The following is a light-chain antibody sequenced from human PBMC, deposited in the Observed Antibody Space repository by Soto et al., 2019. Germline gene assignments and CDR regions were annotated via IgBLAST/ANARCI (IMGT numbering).Light chain of an antibody. CDR1: QCISTD. J-gene: IGKJ4*01. V-gene: IGKV1-27*01. CDR3: LKYNSAPLT. Sequence: DIQMTQSPSSLSASVGDRVPITCRASQCISTDLAWYQQEPGKVPQLLIYAASTLQSGVPSRFSGSGSGTEFTLTISSLQPEDVGTYYCLKYNSAPLTFGGGTKVEI. CDR2: AAS.